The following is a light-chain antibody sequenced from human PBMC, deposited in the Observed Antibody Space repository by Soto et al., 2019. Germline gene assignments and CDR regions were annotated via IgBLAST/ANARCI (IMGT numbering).Light chain of an antibody. V-gene: IGLV4-69*01. CDR2: LYSDGRH. CDR1: SGHSTYD. CDR3: QTWGTGIRV. Sequence: QPVLTQSPSASASLGASVKLTCTLSSGHSTYDIAWHQQQPQKGPRFLMKLYSDGRHNKGDAIPDRFSGSSSGAERYLTIPSLQSEDEANYYCQTWGTGIRVFGGGTKLTVL. J-gene: IGLJ2*01.